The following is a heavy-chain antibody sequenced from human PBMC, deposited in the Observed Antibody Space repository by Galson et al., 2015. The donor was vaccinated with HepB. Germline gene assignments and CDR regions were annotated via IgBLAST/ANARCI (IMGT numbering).Heavy chain of an antibody. CDR2: INPNSGGT. Sequence: SVKVSCKASGYTFTGYYMHWVRQAPGQGLEWMGRINPNSGGTNYAQKFQGRVTMTRDTSISTAYMELSRLRSDDTAVYYCASRNSGSYGYFDYWGQGTLVTVSS. D-gene: IGHD1-26*01. CDR1: GYTFTGYY. V-gene: IGHV1-2*06. J-gene: IGHJ4*02. CDR3: ASRNSGSYGYFDY.